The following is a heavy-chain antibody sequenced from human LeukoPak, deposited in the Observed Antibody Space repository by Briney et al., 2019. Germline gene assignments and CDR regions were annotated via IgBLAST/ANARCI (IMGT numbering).Heavy chain of an antibody. CDR2: IIPIFGTA. D-gene: IGHD6-13*01. J-gene: IGHJ4*02. CDR3: ARGPPYSSSWYDHFDY. Sequence: SVKVSCKASEGTFISYAISWVRQAPGQGLEWMGGIIPIFGTANYAQKFQGRVTITADESTSTAYMELSSLRSEDTAVYYCARGPPYSSSWYDHFDYWGQGTLVTVSS. V-gene: IGHV1-69*01. CDR1: EGTFISYA.